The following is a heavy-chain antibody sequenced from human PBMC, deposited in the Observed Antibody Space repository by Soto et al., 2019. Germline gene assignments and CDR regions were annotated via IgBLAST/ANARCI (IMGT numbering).Heavy chain of an antibody. Sequence: SETLSLTCTVSGGSISSSSYYWGWIRQPPGKGLEWIGSIYYSGSTYYNPSLKSRVTISVDTSKNQFSLKLSSVTAADTAVYYCARQRQWLVRGYYYYMDVWGKGTTVTVSS. CDR1: GGSISSSSYY. J-gene: IGHJ6*03. CDR3: ARQRQWLVRGYYYYMDV. V-gene: IGHV4-39*01. D-gene: IGHD6-19*01. CDR2: IYYSGST.